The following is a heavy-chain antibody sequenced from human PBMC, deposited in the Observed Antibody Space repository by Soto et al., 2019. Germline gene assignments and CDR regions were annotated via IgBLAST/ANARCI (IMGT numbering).Heavy chain of an antibody. Sequence: SETLSLTCTVSGGSISSYYWSWFRQPPGKGLEWIGYIYYSGSTNYNPSLKSRVTISVDTSKNQFSLKLSSVTAADTAVYYCARGPLYDFWSGYFYYFDYWGQGTLVTVSS. CDR1: GGSISSYY. V-gene: IGHV4-59*01. CDR3: ARGPLYDFWSGYFYYFDY. CDR2: IYYSGST. J-gene: IGHJ4*02. D-gene: IGHD3-3*01.